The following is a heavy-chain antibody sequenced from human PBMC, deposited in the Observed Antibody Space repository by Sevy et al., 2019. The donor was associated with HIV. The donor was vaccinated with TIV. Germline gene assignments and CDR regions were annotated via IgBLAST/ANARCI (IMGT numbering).Heavy chain of an antibody. CDR2: INGNSDAI. V-gene: IGHV3-48*02. CDR3: ARDFVYASDY. CDR1: GFTFSTYS. J-gene: IGHJ4*02. Sequence: GGSLRLSCAASGFTFSTYSMNWVRQAPGKGLEWISYINGNSDAIYYADSVRGRSTISRDNAQNSLYLQMNSLRDEDTAVYYCARDFVYASDYWGQGTLVTVSS. D-gene: IGHD2-8*01.